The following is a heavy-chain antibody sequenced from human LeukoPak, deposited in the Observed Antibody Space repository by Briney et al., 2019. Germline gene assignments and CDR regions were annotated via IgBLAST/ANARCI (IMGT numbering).Heavy chain of an antibody. CDR1: GFTFSNFW. CDR2: INQDGSET. V-gene: IGHV3-7*01. Sequence: GGSLRLSCAASGFTFSNFWVSWVRQAPGKGLEWVANINQDGSETYYVDSVEGRFTISRDNAKNSLYLQMHSPRAEDTAVYYCSPRGPWGQGTLVTVSS. J-gene: IGHJ5*02. D-gene: IGHD3-10*01. CDR3: SPRGP.